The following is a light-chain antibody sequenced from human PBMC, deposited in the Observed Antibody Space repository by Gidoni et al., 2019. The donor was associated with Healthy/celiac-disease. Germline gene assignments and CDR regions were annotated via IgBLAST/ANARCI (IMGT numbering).Light chain of an antibody. CDR3: QQSDNTPLT. J-gene: IGKJ4*01. CDR2: AAS. V-gene: IGKV1-39*01. CDR1: QSISSY. Sequence: DIQMTKSPSSLSESVGDRVTITCRASQSISSYLNWYQQKPGKAPKLLIYAASSLQSGVPSMFIGSGSGTDFTLTISSLQPEDFATYYCQQSDNTPLTFGGGTKVEIK.